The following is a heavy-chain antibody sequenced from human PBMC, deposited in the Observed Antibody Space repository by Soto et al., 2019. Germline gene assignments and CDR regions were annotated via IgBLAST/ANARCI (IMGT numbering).Heavy chain of an antibody. CDR3: AGPGYSSQEW. V-gene: IGHV3-23*01. CDR2: ISGSGGDT. CDR1: GFTFSSFA. J-gene: IGHJ4*02. Sequence: EVQLLESGGGLVQPGGSLRLSCAASGFTFSSFALSWVRQATGKGLQWVSAISGSGGDTDFADSVKGRFTISRDNSKNTLFLQMNSLRAEDTAIYYCAGPGYSSQEWWGQGTLVTVSS. D-gene: IGHD5-18*01.